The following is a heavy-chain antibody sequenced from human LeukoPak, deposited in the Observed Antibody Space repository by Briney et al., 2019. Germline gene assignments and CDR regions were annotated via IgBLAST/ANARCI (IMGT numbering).Heavy chain of an antibody. D-gene: IGHD2-15*01. CDR2: IHTSGST. CDR1: GGSISSYY. CDR3: ARVICSGGSCRFDY. V-gene: IGHV4-4*07. Sequence: SETLSLTCTVSGGSISSYYWNWIRQPAGKGLEWIGRIHTSGSTNYNPSLKSRVTMSVGTSKSQFSLKLSSVTAADTAVYYCARVICSGGSCRFDYWGQGTLVTVSS. J-gene: IGHJ4*02.